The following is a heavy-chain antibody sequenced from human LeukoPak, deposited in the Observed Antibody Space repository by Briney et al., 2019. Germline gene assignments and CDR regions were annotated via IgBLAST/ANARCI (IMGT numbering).Heavy chain of an antibody. V-gene: IGHV1-18*01. CDR1: GYTFTSYG. J-gene: IGHJ4*02. Sequence: ASVKVSCMASGYTFTSYGISWVRQAPGQGLEWMGWISAYNGNTNYAQKLQGRVTMTTDTSTSTAYMELRSLRSDDTAVYSCARESDYYDSSGHYDYWGQGTLVTVSS. D-gene: IGHD3-22*01. CDR2: ISAYNGNT. CDR3: ARESDYYDSSGHYDY.